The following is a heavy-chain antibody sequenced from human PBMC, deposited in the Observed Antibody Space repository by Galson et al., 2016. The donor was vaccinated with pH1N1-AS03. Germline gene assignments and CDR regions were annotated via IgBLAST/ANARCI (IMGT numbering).Heavy chain of an antibody. CDR2: IYYTGTT. CDR1: SASISSYY. CDR3: AAGSPAPFDY. Sequence: SETLSLTCTFSSASISSYYLSWIRQPPGKGLEWIGYIYYTGTTNYNPSLTSRVTISVDTSKNQFSLKLSSVTAADTAVYYCAAGSPAPFDYWGQGTLFTVSS. V-gene: IGHV4-59*01. J-gene: IGHJ4*02.